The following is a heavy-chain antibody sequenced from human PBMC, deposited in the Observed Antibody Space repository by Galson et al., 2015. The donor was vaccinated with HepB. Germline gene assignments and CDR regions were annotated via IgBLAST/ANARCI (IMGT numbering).Heavy chain of an antibody. V-gene: IGHV4-39*01. D-gene: IGHD4-17*01. CDR2: MYYSGAT. J-gene: IGHJ4*02. CDR3: AKHLRMRDYSYYFDS. CDR1: GGSISSVSYY. Sequence: SETLSLTCTVSGGSISSVSYYWGWIRQSPGKGLEWIGSMYYSGATYYNPSVKSRVAISVDTSKNQFSLRLSSVTAADTAMYYCAKHLRMRDYSYYFDSWGQGTLVTVSS.